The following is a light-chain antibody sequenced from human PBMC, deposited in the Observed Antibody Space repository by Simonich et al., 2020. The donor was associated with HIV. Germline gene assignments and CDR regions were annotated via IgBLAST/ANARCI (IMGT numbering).Light chain of an antibody. CDR2: WAS. CDR3: QQYYSTGGT. J-gene: IGKJ1*01. CDR1: QSVLSTSTNKNY. V-gene: IGKV4-1*01. Sequence: DIVMTQSPDSLAVSLVERAAIICKSTQSVLSTSTNKNYLAWYQQKPGQPPKLLIYWASTRESGVPDRFSGSGSGTDFTLTISSLQAEDVAVYYCQQYYSTGGTFGQGTKVELK.